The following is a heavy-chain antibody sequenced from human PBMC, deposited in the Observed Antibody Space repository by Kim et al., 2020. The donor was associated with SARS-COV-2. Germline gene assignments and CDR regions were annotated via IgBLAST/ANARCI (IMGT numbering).Heavy chain of an antibody. D-gene: IGHD1-1*01. CDR1: GYTFTSYG. J-gene: IGHJ4*02. CDR2: ISAYNGNT. CDR3: ARDKTRTERSGFDY. V-gene: IGHV1-18*04. Sequence: ASVKVSCKASGYTFTSYGISWVRQAPGQGLEWMGWISAYNGNTNYAQKLQGRVTMTTDTSTSTAYMELRSLRSDDTAVYYCARDKTRTERSGFDYWGQGTLVTVSS.